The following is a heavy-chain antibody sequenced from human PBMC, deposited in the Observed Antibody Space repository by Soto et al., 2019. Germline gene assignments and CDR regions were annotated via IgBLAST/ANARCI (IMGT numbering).Heavy chain of an antibody. CDR3: ARNPCGGSGGSCYSGGYYYYYSGMDV. J-gene: IGHJ6*02. V-gene: IGHV4-59*01. D-gene: IGHD2-15*01. CDR2: IYYSGSS. CDR1: GGSISSYY. Sequence: SETLSLTCTVSGGSISSYYWSWIRQPPGKGLEWIGYIYYSGSSNYNPSLKSRVTISVDTSKNQFSLKLSSVTAADPAVYYCARNPCGGSGGSCYSGGYYYYYSGMDVWGQGTTVTVSS.